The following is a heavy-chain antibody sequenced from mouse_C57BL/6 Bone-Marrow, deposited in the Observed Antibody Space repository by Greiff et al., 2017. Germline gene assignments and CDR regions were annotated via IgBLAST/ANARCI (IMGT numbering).Heavy chain of an antibody. V-gene: IGHV1-59*01. D-gene: IGHD2-1*01. Sequence: QVQLQQSGAELVRPGTSVKLSCKASGYTFTSYWMHWVKQRPGQGLEWIGVIDPSDSYTNYNQKFKGKATLTVDTSSSTAYMQLSSLTSEDSAVYYCARRGNYYLDYWGQGTTLTVSS. CDR1: GYTFTSYW. J-gene: IGHJ2*01. CDR2: IDPSDSYT. CDR3: ARRGNYYLDY.